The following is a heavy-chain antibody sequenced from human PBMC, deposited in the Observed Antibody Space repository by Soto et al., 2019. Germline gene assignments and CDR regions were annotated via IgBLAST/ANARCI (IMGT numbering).Heavy chain of an antibody. V-gene: IGHV3-23*01. CDR3: AKDCYYDSSGYFDY. J-gene: IGHJ4*02. D-gene: IGHD3-22*01. CDR1: GFTLSSYA. CDR2: ISGSGGST. Sequence: GGSLRLSCAASGFTLSSYAMSWVRQAPGKGLEWVSAISGSGGSTYYADSVKGRFTISRDNSKNTLYLQMNSLRAEDTAVYYCAKDCYYDSSGYFDYWGQGTLVTVSS.